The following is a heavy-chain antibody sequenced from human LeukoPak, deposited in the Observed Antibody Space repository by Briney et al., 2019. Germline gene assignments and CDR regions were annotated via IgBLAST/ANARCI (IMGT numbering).Heavy chain of an antibody. D-gene: IGHD2-2*01. J-gene: IGHJ4*02. Sequence: ASVKVSCKASGYTFTDNYMHWVRQAPGQGLEWMGWINPNVGGTNYAQKFQGRVSMTSDTSISTVYMELSSLRSEDTAVYYCARGVANNRYCSSTSCPTVPFDYWGQGTLVTVSS. CDR2: INPNVGGT. CDR1: GYTFTDNY. V-gene: IGHV1-2*02. CDR3: ARGVANNRYCSSTSCPTVPFDY.